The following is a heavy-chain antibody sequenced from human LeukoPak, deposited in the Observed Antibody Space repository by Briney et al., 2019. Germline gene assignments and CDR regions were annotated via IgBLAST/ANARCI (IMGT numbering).Heavy chain of an antibody. CDR2: ISGSGGST. D-gene: IGHD3-10*01. V-gene: IGHV3-23*01. CDR1: GFTFSSYA. J-gene: IGHJ6*02. Sequence: PGGSLRLSCAASGFTFSSYAMSWVRPAPGKVLEWVSAISGSGGSTYHSDSVKGRLTISRDNSKNTLYLQMNSLRAEDTAVYYCAKGIVWFGELLHYYYGMDVWGQGTTVTVSS. CDR3: AKGIVWFGELLHYYYGMDV.